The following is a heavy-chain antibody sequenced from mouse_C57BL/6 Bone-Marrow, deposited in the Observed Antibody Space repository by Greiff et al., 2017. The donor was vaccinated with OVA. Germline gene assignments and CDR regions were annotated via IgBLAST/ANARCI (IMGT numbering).Heavy chain of an antibody. CDR1: GYTFTSYW. J-gene: IGHJ2*01. D-gene: IGHD2-1*01. CDR2: IYPSDSET. Sequence: QVQLQQPGAELARPGSSVKLSCKASGYTFTSYWMDWVKQRPGQGLEWIGNIYPSDSETHYNQKFKDKATLTVDKSSSTAYMQLSSLTSEDSAVYYCARERDGNYFYFDYWGQGTTLTVSS. CDR3: ARERDGNYFYFDY. V-gene: IGHV1-61*01.